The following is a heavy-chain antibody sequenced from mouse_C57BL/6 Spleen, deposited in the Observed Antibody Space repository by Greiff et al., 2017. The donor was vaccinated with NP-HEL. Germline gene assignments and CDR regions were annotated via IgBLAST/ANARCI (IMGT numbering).Heavy chain of an antibody. J-gene: IGHJ4*01. CDR2: ISSGSSTI. CDR1: GFTFSDYG. Sequence: DVQLVESGGGLVKPGGSLKLSCAASGFTFSDYGMHWVRQAPEKGLEWVAYISSGSSTIYYADTVKGRFTISRDNAKNTLFLQMTSLRSEDTAMYYCARGYYGSSYNAMDYWGQGTSVTVSS. V-gene: IGHV5-17*01. D-gene: IGHD1-1*01. CDR3: ARGYYGSSYNAMDY.